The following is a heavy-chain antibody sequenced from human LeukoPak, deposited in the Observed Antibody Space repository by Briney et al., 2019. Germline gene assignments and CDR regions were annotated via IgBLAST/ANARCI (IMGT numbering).Heavy chain of an antibody. Sequence: PGGSLRLSCAASGFNYSSYTMNWVRQAPGMGLEWLSYISASRDITYYADSVKGRFTISRDNAKNSLYLQMNSLRAEHTAVYYCVRGSLASGVVVYYYYYLDVWGKGTTVTVSS. CDR3: VRGSLASGVVVYYYYYLDV. CDR1: GFNYSSYT. J-gene: IGHJ6*03. CDR2: ISASRDIT. V-gene: IGHV3-48*01. D-gene: IGHD3-3*01.